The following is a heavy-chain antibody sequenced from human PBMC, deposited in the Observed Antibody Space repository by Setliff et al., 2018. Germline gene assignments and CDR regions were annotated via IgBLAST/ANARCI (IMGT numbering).Heavy chain of an antibody. J-gene: IGHJ4*02. CDR3: AKDEYCSGGSCYWTDY. V-gene: IGHV3-48*01. CDR1: GFTFSRYA. Sequence: SGGSLRLSCAASGFTFSRYAMNWVRQTPGKGLEWVSYISASSANIQYADSVRGRFTVSRDNARNSLYLQMNSLRAEDTAVYYCAKDEYCSGGSCYWTDYWGQGTLVTVSS. D-gene: IGHD2-15*01. CDR2: ISASSANI.